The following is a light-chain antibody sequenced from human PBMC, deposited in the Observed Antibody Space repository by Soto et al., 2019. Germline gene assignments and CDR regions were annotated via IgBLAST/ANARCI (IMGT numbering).Light chain of an antibody. J-gene: IGKJ3*01. Sequence: EVVLTQSPGTLSLSPGERATLSCRASQSVSSRYLAWYQHKPGQPPKLLIYGTSSRATDIPDRFSGSGSGTDFTLTISRLEPEDFAVYYCQQCGGSPLFIFGPGTKVDIK. CDR3: QQCGGSPLFI. V-gene: IGKV3-20*01. CDR1: QSVSSRY. CDR2: GTS.